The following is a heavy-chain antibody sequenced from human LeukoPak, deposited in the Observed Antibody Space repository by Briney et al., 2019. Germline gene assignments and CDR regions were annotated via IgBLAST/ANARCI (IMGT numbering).Heavy chain of an antibody. D-gene: IGHD2-21*02. J-gene: IGHJ6*01. CDR3: TRRQVVTAIINYGMDV. CDR2: IRSKANIYAT. V-gene: IGHV3-73*01. CDR1: GLTFSGSA. Sequence: PGRSLRLSCAASGLTFSGSAMHWVRQASGKGLAWVGRIRSKANIYATAYAASVKGRFTISRDDSKNTAYLQMNSLKTEDTAVYYCTRRQVVTAIINYGMDVCEQRTTVTVSS.